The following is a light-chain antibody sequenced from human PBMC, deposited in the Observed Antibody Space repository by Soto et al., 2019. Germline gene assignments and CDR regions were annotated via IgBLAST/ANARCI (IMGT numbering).Light chain of an antibody. J-gene: IGKJ5*01. CDR3: QQYSNFGGT. CDR2: GAS. CDR1: QSVSSN. Sequence: EIVMTQSPATLSLSPGERATLSCRASQSVSSNLAWYQQKPGQAPRLLIYGASARATGIPARFSGSGSGTEFTLTISSLESEDFAVYYCQQYSNFGGTFGQGTRLEIK. V-gene: IGKV3-15*01.